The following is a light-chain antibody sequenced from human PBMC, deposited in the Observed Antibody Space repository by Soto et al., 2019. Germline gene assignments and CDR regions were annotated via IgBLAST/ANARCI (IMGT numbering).Light chain of an antibody. V-gene: IGKV3-20*01. Sequence: EIVLTQSPGTLSLSPGERATLSCRASQSVSSSYLAWYQQKPGQAPRLLIYGASSRATGIPDRFSGSGSGTDFTLTISRLEPEDFAVYYCQRYGRHLSTFGQGTKVEIK. CDR3: QRYGRHLST. CDR1: QSVSSSY. J-gene: IGKJ1*01. CDR2: GAS.